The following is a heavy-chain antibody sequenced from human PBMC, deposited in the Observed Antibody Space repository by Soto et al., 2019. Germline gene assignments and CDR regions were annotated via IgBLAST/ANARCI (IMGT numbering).Heavy chain of an antibody. V-gene: IGHV1-46*01. Sequence: QVQLVQSGAEVKKPGASVKVSCKASGYTFTSYYMHWVRQAPGQGLEWMGIINPSGGSTSYAQKFQGRVTMTRDTSTSTVYIELSSLRSEDTAVYYCARDLVVVAATPRESNWFDPWGQGTLVTVSS. CDR1: GYTFTSYY. CDR3: ARDLVVVAATPRESNWFDP. J-gene: IGHJ5*02. CDR2: INPSGGST. D-gene: IGHD2-15*01.